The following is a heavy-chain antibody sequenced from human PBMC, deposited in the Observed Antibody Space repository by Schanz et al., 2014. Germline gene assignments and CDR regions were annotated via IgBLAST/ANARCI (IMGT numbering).Heavy chain of an antibody. D-gene: IGHD6-13*01. CDR2: ITPSGGST. CDR1: GGTFSSFG. CDR3: ARSGSSNWYFFDY. Sequence: QLQLVQSGAEVKKPGSSVKVSCKASGGTFSSFGINWVRQAPGQGLEWMGIITPSGGSTNYAQKLQGRVTMTRDTSTSTVYMELSSLRSEDTAVYYCARSGSSNWYFFDYWGQGTLVTDSS. J-gene: IGHJ4*02. V-gene: IGHV1-46*01.